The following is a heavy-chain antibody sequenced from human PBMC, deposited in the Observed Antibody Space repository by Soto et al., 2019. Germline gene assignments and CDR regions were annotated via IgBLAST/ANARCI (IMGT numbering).Heavy chain of an antibody. CDR2: IIPIFGTA. Sequence: SVKVSCKGSRGTFSSAAINWVRQAPGQGLEWMGGIIPIFGTANYAQKFQGRVTITADESTSTAYMELSSLRSEDTAVYYCARSEAHCGGDCVSGSVDSWGQGNLVTVSS. V-gene: IGHV1-69*13. CDR3: ARSEAHCGGDCVSGSVDS. CDR1: RGTFSSAA. D-gene: IGHD2-21*02. J-gene: IGHJ4*02.